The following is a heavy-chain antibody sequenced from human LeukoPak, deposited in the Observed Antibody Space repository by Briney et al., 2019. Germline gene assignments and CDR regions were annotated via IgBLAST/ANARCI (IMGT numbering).Heavy chain of an antibody. Sequence: PSETLSLTCAVSGGSISSGGYSWSWIRQPPGKGLEWVGYIYHSGSTYYNPSLKSRVTISVDRSKNQFSLKLSSVTAADTAVYYCARTKGSGAFDIWGQGTMVTVSS. CDR2: IYHSGST. CDR3: ARTKGSGAFDI. CDR1: GGSISSGGYS. D-gene: IGHD2-8*01. V-gene: IGHV4-30-2*01. J-gene: IGHJ3*02.